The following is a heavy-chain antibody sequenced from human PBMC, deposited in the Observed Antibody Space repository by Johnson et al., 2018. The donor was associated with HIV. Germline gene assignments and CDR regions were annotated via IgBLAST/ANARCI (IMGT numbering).Heavy chain of an antibody. D-gene: IGHD3-16*02. CDR3: ARDSYDYVWGSYRHDAFDI. CDR1: GFSFDDYT. J-gene: IGHJ3*02. V-gene: IGHV3-43D*03. Sequence: EVLLLESGGGLVQPGGSLRLSCAASGFSFDDYTMHWVRQAPGKGLEWVSLISWDGGSTYYADSVKGRFTISRDNSKNTLYLQMNSLRAEDTAVYYCARDSYDYVWGSYRHDAFDIWGQGTMVTVSS. CDR2: ISWDGGST.